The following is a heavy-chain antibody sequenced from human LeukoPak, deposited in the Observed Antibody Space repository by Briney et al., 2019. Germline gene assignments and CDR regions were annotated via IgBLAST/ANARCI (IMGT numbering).Heavy chain of an antibody. D-gene: IGHD2-2*01. CDR2: IYPSGTT. CDR3: ARVSKQYQLLFSGAFDI. J-gene: IGHJ3*02. V-gene: IGHV4-38-2*02. Sequence: SETPSLTCSVSGYSISSGYYWGWIRQPPGKGLEWIGSIYPSGTTYYNPSLKSRVTISVDKSKNQFSLKLNSVTAADTAVYYCARVSKQYQLLFSGAFDIWGQGTMVTVSS. CDR1: GYSISSGYY.